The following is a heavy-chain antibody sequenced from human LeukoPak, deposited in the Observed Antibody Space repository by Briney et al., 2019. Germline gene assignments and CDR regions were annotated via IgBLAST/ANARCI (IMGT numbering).Heavy chain of an antibody. CDR1: GFTFSSYA. J-gene: IGHJ4*02. Sequence: PGGSLRPSCAASGFTFSSYAMSWVRQAPGKGLEWVSAISGSGGSTYYADSVKGRFTISRDNSKNTLYLQMNSLRAEDTAVYYCAKGGNDFWSGYGFDYWGQGTLVTVSS. V-gene: IGHV3-23*01. CDR2: ISGSGGST. CDR3: AKGGNDFWSGYGFDY. D-gene: IGHD3-3*01.